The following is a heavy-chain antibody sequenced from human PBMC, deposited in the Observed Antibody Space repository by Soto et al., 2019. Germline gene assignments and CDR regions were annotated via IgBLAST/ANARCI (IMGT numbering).Heavy chain of an antibody. D-gene: IGHD2-15*01. V-gene: IGHV4-39*01. CDR1: GGSISSSSYY. CDR2: IYYSGST. Sequence: SETLSLTCTVSGGSISSSSYYWGWIRQPPGKGLEWIGSIYYSGSTYYDPSLKSRVTISVDTSKNQFSLKLSSVTAADTAVYYCARCSVVTNYYYGMDVWGQGTTVTVSS. CDR3: ARCSVVTNYYYGMDV. J-gene: IGHJ6*02.